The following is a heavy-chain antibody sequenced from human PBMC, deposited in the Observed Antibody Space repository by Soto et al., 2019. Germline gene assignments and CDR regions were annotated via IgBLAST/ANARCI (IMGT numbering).Heavy chain of an antibody. Sequence: QVQLQESGPGLVKPSQTLSLTCTVSGGSINSGTYYWSWIRQPPGKGLEWIGYIHYSGTSNYNPSLKSRVTTSLDTSQNQFSLKLNSVTAADTAVYYCARGFGWFGAVWSNWGQGTLVTVSS. D-gene: IGHD3-10*01. J-gene: IGHJ4*02. V-gene: IGHV4-30-4*08. CDR2: IHYSGTS. CDR3: ARGFGWFGAVWSN. CDR1: GGSINSGTYY.